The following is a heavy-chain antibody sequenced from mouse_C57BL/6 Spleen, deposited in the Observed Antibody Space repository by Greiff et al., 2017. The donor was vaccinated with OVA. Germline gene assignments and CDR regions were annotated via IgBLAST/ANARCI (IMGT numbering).Heavy chain of an antibody. CDR3: AGGGRDD. J-gene: IGHJ4*01. Sequence: QVQLQQPGADLVKPGASVKVSCKASGYTFTSSWMNWVRQRPGQGLEWIGRIHPSDSDTNYNQKFKGKATLTVDKSCSTAYMQLSRLTSEDAAFYYCAGGGRDDWGKGTSVTVSS. CDR2: IHPSDSDT. V-gene: IGHV1-74*01. CDR1: GYTFTSSW.